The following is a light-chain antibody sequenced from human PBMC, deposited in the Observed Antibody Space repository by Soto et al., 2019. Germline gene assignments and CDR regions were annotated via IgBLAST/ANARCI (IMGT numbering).Light chain of an antibody. V-gene: IGKV3-15*01. J-gene: IGKJ1*01. Sequence: EILMTQSPATLSVSPGEGATRSCRASQSISRDLAWYQHQPGQPPRLLIYAASTRATGIPARFSGGGSGTAFTLTIDSLQSEDFAIYYCQQDNYGPPCTFGQGTKVEI. CDR3: QQDNYGPPCT. CDR2: AAS. CDR1: QSISRD.